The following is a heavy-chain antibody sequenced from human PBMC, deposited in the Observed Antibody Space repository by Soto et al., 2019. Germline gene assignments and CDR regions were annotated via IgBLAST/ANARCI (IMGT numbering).Heavy chain of an antibody. CDR3: ARGWWEREGYLMDF. J-gene: IGHJ6*02. CDR1: GGSISSFCYS. CDR2: MYHSGRT. D-gene: IGHD1-26*01. Sequence: PSETLSLTCAVSGGSISSFCYSWSWIRQPPGKGLEWIGYMYHSGRTYYNPSLKSRVTISIDRSRNQFSLKLSSVTAVDTAVYYCARGWWEREGYLMDFWGQGTTVTVSS. V-gene: IGHV4-30-2*01.